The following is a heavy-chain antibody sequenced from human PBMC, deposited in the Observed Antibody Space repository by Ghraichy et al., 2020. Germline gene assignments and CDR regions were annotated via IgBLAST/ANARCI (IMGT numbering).Heavy chain of an antibody. CDR1: GFTFSSNW. J-gene: IGHJ5*02. CDR2: INTDGSST. V-gene: IGHV3-74*01. CDR3: ARGRWFDP. Sequence: LSLTCAASGFTFSSNWMHWVRQAPGKGLVWVSRINTDGSSTTYADSVKGRFTISRDNAKNTLYLQMNSLRADDTAVYYCARGRWFDPWGQGTLVTVSS. D-gene: IGHD3-10*01.